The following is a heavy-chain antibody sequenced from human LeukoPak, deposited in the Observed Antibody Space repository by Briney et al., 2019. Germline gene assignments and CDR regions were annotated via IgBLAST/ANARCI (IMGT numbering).Heavy chain of an antibody. CDR3: ERDLLPDVVVVPEYNWFDP. CDR2: INPNSGGT. V-gene: IGHV1-2*06. J-gene: IGHJ5*02. CDR1: GYTFTGYY. D-gene: IGHD2-2*01. Sequence: GASVKVSCKASGYTFTGYYMHWVRQAPGQGLEWMGRINPNSGGTNYAQKFQGRVTMTRDTSISTAYMELSRLRSDDTAVYYCERDLLPDVVVVPEYNWFDPWGQGNLVNVSS.